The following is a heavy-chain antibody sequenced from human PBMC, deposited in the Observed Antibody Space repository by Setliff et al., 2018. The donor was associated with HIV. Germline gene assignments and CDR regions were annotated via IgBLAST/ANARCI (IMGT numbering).Heavy chain of an antibody. V-gene: IGHV4-34*01. D-gene: IGHD6-13*01. CDR2: INHSGST. CDR1: GGSFTDYY. J-gene: IGHJ4*02. Sequence: PSETLSLTCAVYGGSFTDYYWSWIRQPPGKGLEWIGEINHSGSTNYKPSLKSRVTMSVDTSKNQFSLKMSSVTAADTAVYYCARDVTAAGTGLFDYWGQGTLVTVSS. CDR3: ARDVTAAGTGLFDY.